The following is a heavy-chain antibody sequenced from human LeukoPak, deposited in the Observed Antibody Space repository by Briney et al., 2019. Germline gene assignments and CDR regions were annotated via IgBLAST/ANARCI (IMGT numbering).Heavy chain of an antibody. V-gene: IGHV1-18*04. Sequence: ASVKVSCKASGYTFTDYYMHWVRQAPGQGLEWMGWISAYNGDTNYAQKFQGRVTMTTDTSTSTAYMELRSLISDDTAVYYCARDPSNTSGRYAYFDYWGQGTLVTVSS. CDR3: ARDPSNTSGRYAYFDY. D-gene: IGHD6-19*01. CDR2: ISAYNGDT. CDR1: GYTFTDYY. J-gene: IGHJ4*02.